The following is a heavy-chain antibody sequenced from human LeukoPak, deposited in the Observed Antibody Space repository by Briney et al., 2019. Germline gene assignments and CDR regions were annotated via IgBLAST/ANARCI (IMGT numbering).Heavy chain of an antibody. Sequence: GGSLRLPCAASGFTFSSYAMHWVRQAPGKGLEWVAVISYDGSNKYYADSVKGRFTISRDNSKNTLYLQMNSLRAEDTAVYYCASLVVVTAIRALTLDDWGQGTLVTVSS. V-gene: IGHV3-30-3*01. CDR1: GFTFSSYA. J-gene: IGHJ4*02. CDR3: ASLVVVTAIRALTLDD. D-gene: IGHD2-21*02. CDR2: ISYDGSNK.